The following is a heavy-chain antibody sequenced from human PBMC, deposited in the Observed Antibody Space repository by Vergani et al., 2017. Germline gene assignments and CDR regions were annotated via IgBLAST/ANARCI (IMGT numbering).Heavy chain of an antibody. D-gene: IGHD3-16*01. CDR2: IYYSGST. CDR1: GGSISSSSYY. Sequence: QLQLQESGPGLVKPSETLSLTCTVSGGSISSSSYYWGWIRQPPGKGLEWIGSIYYSGSTYYNPSLKSRVTISVDTSKNQFSLKLSSVTAADTAVYYCARFSFIGGGEGFDYWGQGTLVTVSS. CDR3: ARFSFIGGGEGFDY. V-gene: IGHV4-39*01. J-gene: IGHJ4*02.